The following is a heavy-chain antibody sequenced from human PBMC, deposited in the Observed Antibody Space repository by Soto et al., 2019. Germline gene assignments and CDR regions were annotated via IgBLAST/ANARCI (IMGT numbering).Heavy chain of an antibody. J-gene: IGHJ3*02. D-gene: IGHD3-22*01. V-gene: IGHV5-10-1*01. CDR2: IDPSDSYT. CDR1: GYSFTSYW. CDR3: AREGNRYYYDNSGIPGDAFDI. Sequence: GESLKISCKGSGYSFTSYWISWVRQMPGKGLEWMGRIDPSDSYTNYSPSFQGHVTISADKSISTAYLQWSSLKASDTAMYYCAREGNRYYYDNSGIPGDAFDIWGQGTMVTVSS.